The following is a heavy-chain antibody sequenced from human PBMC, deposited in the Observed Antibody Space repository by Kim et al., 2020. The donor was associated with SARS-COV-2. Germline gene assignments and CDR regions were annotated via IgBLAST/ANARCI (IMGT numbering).Heavy chain of an antibody. J-gene: IGHJ3*02. CDR1: GVSFSGYY. CDR3: ARIPSQNKLRLITMVRGVIVDAFDI. D-gene: IGHD3-10*01. CDR2: INHSGST. V-gene: IGHV4-34*01. Sequence: SETLSLTCAVYGVSFSGYYWSWIRQPPGKGLEWIGEINHSGSTNYNPSLKSRVTISVDTSKNQFSLKLSSVTAADTAVYYCARIPSQNKLRLITMVRGVIVDAFDIWGQGTMVTVSS.